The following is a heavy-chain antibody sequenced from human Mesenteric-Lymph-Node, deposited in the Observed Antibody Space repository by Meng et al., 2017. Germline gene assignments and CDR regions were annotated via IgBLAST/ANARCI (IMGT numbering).Heavy chain of an antibody. D-gene: IGHD3-10*01. Sequence: ASVKVSCKVSGYSLTELSMHWVRQAPGKGLEWMGGFDPEDGETIYAQKFQGRVTMTEDTSTDTAYMELSSLRSEDTAVYYCATGGSYYYGSLDYWGQGTLVTVSS. CDR1: GYSLTELS. V-gene: IGHV1-24*01. J-gene: IGHJ4*02. CDR3: ATGGSYYYGSLDY. CDR2: FDPEDGET.